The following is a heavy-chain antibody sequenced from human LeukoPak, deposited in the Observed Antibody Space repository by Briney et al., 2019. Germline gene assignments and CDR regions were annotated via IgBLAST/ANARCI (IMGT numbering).Heavy chain of an antibody. Sequence: ASVKVSCKASGYTFTSYDINWVRQATGQGLEWMGWMNPNSGNTGYAQKFQGRVTMTRNTSISTAYMELSSLRSEDTAVYYCARGPPAGYTYYYGSGSYLLWGQGTLVTVSS. V-gene: IGHV1-8*01. J-gene: IGHJ4*02. CDR3: ARGPPAGYTYYYGSGSYLL. D-gene: IGHD3-10*01. CDR1: GYTFTSYD. CDR2: MNPNSGNT.